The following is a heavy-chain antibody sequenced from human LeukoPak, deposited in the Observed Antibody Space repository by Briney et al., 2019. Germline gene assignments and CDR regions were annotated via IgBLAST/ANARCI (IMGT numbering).Heavy chain of an antibody. CDR1: GFTFRNYG. CDR3: ARDRDVYSSRWNRNFAY. CDR2: IWYDGSNK. J-gene: IGHJ4*02. Sequence: GGSLRLSCAASGFTFRNYGMHWVRQAPGKGLEWVAIIWYDGSNKYYADSVKGRFTISRDNSKNTLYLQKNSLRAEDTAVYYCARDRDVYSSRWNRNFAYWGQGTLVTVSA. V-gene: IGHV3-33*01. D-gene: IGHD6-13*01.